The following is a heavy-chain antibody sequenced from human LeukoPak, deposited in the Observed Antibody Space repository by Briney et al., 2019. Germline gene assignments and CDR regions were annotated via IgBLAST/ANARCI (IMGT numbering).Heavy chain of an antibody. CDR3: AYGESFFC. CDR1: GFTFSSYW. Sequence: GGSLRLSCAAPGFTFSSYWTSWVRQAPGRGLEWVANIKEDGSETYYADSVKGRFTISRDNAKNSLYLQMNSLRAEDTAVYYFAYGESFFCWGEGTPVTVSS. J-gene: IGHJ4*02. CDR2: IKEDGSET. V-gene: IGHV3-7*03. D-gene: IGHD4-17*01.